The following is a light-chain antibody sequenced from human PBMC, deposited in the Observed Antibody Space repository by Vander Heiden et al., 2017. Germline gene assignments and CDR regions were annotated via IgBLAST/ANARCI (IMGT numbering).Light chain of an antibody. J-gene: IGKJ2*01. CDR2: AAS. CDR3: QQSHISPYN. CDR1: QNIGNS. V-gene: IGKV1-39*01. Sequence: DIQMAQSPSPLSASVGDRVTITCRASQNIGNSLNWYQQKPGKAPELLIFAASSLQTGVPSRFSGRGSGTDFTLTISSLQPDDFATYFCQQSHISPYNFGQGTKLDIE.